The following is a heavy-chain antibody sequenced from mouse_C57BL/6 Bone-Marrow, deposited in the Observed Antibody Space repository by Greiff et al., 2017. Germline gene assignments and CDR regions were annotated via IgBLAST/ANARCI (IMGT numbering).Heavy chain of an antibody. CDR3: ARGGVKDAMDY. V-gene: IGHV5-2*01. CDR2: INSDGGST. D-gene: IGHD1-3*01. CDR1: EYEFPSHD. J-gene: IGHJ4*01. Sequence: VQLKESGGGLVQPGESLKLSCESNEYEFPSHDMSWVRKTPEKRLELVAAINSDGGSTYYPDTMERRVIISRDNTKKTLYMQMSSLRSEDTALYYCARGGVKDAMDYWGQGTSVTGSS.